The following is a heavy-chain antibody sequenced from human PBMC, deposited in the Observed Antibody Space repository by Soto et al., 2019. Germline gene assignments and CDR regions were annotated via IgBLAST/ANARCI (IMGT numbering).Heavy chain of an antibody. CDR2: IKQDGSEK. CDR1: GFTLSSYW. D-gene: IGHD3-22*01. Sequence: GGSLRLSCAASGFTLSSYWMSWVRQAPGKGLEWVANIKQDGSEKYYVDSVKGRFTISRDNAKNSLYLQMNSLRAEDTAVHYCARFYSDSSCYLPSPYYYYYGMDVWGQRTTVTVSS. J-gene: IGHJ6*01. V-gene: IGHV3-7*04. CDR3: ARFYSDSSCYLPSPYYYYYGMDV.